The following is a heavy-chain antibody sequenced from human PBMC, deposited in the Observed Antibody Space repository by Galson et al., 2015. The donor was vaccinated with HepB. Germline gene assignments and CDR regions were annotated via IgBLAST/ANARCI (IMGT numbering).Heavy chain of an antibody. CDR1: GFTFSSYS. Sequence: SLRLSCAASGFTFSSYSMNWVRQAPGKGLEWVSSISSSSSYIYYADSVKGRFTISRDNAKNSLYLQMNSLRAEDTAVYYCARSRGSGRDAFDIWGQGTMVTVSS. CDR3: ARSRGSGRDAFDI. J-gene: IGHJ3*02. CDR2: ISSSSSYI. V-gene: IGHV3-21*01. D-gene: IGHD3-10*01.